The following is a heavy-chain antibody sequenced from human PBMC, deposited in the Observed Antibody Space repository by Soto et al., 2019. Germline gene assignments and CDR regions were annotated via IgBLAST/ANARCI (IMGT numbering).Heavy chain of an antibody. CDR2: ISAYNGYP. V-gene: IGHV1-18*04. CDR1: GYIFTNYG. CDR3: ARWSSGALYEY. J-gene: IGHJ4*02. Sequence: QIHLVQSGAEVRKPGASVNVSCKTSGYIFTNYGVSSVRQAPGEGLEVVAWISAYNGYPKYGQRFQGRVTLSTDPSTTTGYMELRNLRFDDTAVYYCARWSSGALYEYWGQGTLLTVSS.